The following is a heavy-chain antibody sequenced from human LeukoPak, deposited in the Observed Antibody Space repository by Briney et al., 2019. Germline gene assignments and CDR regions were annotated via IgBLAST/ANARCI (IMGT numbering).Heavy chain of an antibody. CDR2: ISAYNGNT. V-gene: IGHV1-18*01. D-gene: IGHD3-10*01. Sequence: ASVKVSCKASGYTFTSYGISWVRQAPGQGLAWMGWISAYNGNTNYAQKLQGRVTMTTDTSTSTAYMELRSLRSDDTAVYYCARDPLLLWFGEPRKPLDYWGQGTLVTVSS. J-gene: IGHJ4*02. CDR1: GYTFTSYG. CDR3: ARDPLLLWFGEPRKPLDY.